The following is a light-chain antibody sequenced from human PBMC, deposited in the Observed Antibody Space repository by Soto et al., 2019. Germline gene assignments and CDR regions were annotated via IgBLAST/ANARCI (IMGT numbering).Light chain of an antibody. CDR2: GAS. V-gene: IGKV3-15*01. Sequence: EIVMTQSPATLSVSPGERATLSCRASQSVSSNLAWYQQKPGRAPRLLIYGASTRATGIPARFSGSGSGTEFTLTISSLQSEDFAVYYCQQYGSSPPFTFGPGTKVDIK. CDR3: QQYGSSPPFT. CDR1: QSVSSN. J-gene: IGKJ3*01.